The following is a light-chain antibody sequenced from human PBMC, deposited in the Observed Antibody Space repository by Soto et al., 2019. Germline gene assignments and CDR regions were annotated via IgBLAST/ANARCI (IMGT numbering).Light chain of an antibody. V-gene: IGLV1-40*01. CDR2: GNS. CDR3: QSYDSSLSGHVV. CDR1: SSNIGAGYD. J-gene: IGLJ2*01. Sequence: QSVLTQPPSASGAPGQRVTISCTGSSSNIGAGYDVHWYQQLPGTAPKLLIYGNSNRPSGVPDRFSGSKSGTSASLAITGLQAEDEADHYCQSYDSSLSGHVVFGGGTKLTFL.